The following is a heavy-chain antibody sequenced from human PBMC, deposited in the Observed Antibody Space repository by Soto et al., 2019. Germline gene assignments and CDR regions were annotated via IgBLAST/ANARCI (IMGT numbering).Heavy chain of an antibody. V-gene: IGHV4-31*03. D-gene: IGHD4-17*01. Sequence: PSETLSLTCTVSGVSISSGGYYWSWIRQHPGKGLEWIGYIYYSGSTYYNPSLKSRVTISVDTSKNQFSLKLSSVTAADTAVYYCARGSWTVTTSYYYYYMDVWGKGTTVTVSS. CDR3: ARGSWTVTTSYYYYYMDV. CDR2: IYYSGST. CDR1: GVSISSGGYY. J-gene: IGHJ6*03.